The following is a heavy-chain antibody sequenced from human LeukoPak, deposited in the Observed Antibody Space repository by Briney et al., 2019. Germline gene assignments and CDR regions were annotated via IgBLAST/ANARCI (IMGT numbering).Heavy chain of an antibody. Sequence: GASVKLSCKTSGYSFTDYYMHSVRQAPGQGLEWMGWINPNNGGTSSAQKFQGRVAMTRHTSISKLYMEVSWLTSDHTAIYYCAREDHLHGGPYLIGPWGQGTLVTVSS. D-gene: IGHD2-21*01. J-gene: IGHJ5*02. CDR1: GYSFTDYY. V-gene: IGHV1-2*02. CDR3: AREDHLHGGPYLIGP. CDR2: INPNNGGT.